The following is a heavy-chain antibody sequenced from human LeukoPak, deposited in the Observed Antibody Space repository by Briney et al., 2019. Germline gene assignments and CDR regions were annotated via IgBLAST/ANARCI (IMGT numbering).Heavy chain of an antibody. J-gene: IGHJ4*02. CDR1: GFTFSAYW. CDR2: INSDGSTT. Sequence: GGSLRLSCEASGFTFSAYWMHWVRQASGKGLVWVSRINSDGSTTSYADSVKGRFTISRDNAKNTLYLQMNSLRAGDTAVYFCARSPHDYWGQGTLVTVSS. V-gene: IGHV3-74*01. CDR3: ARSPHDY.